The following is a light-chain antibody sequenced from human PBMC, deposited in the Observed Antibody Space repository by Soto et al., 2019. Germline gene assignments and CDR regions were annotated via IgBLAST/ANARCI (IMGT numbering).Light chain of an antibody. Sequence: EIVMTQSPATLSVSPGERATLSCRASQSVSSNNLAWYQQKPGQAPRLLIYGASTRATGIPARFSGSGSGTEFTLTISSLQSEDFALYYCQQYNNLLITFGQGTRLE. CDR1: QSVSSN. CDR2: GAS. CDR3: QQYNNLLIT. J-gene: IGKJ5*01. V-gene: IGKV3-15*01.